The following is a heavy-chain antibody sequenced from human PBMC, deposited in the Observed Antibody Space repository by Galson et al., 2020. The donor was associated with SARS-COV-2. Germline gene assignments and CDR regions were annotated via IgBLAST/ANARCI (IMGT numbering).Heavy chain of an antibody. V-gene: IGHV3-43D*03. CDR2: ISWDGGST. Sequence: GESLKISCAASGFTIDDYAMHWVRQAPGKGLEWVSLISWDGGSTYYADSVKGRFTISRDNSKNSLYLQMNSLRAEDTALYYCAKDNIGFGLPGAFDIWGQGTMVTVSS. CDR1: GFTIDDYA. J-gene: IGHJ3*02. D-gene: IGHD3-10*01. CDR3: AKDNIGFGLPGAFDI.